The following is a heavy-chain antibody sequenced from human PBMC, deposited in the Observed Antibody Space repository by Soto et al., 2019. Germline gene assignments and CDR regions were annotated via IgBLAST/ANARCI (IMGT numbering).Heavy chain of an antibody. CDR3: ARDEASGAYLY. CDR2: ISSGGRT. D-gene: IGHD1-1*01. CDR1: GFSVSNIY. V-gene: IGHV3-53*02. J-gene: IGHJ4*02. Sequence: DVQLVETGGGLIQPGGSLRLSCAASGFSVSNIYMSWVRQPPGKGPDWVSVISSGGRTYYADSVKGRFTISRDSSKNTLYLQMNSLRVDDTAVYYCARDEASGAYLYRGQGTLVTVSS.